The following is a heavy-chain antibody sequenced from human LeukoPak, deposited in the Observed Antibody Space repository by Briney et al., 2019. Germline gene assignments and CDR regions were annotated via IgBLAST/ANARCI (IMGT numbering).Heavy chain of an antibody. J-gene: IGHJ4*02. V-gene: IGHV1-8*02. CDR2: MNPNSGNT. D-gene: IGHD3-22*01. CDR1: GYTFTSYD. Sequence: ASVKVSCKASGYTFTSYDINWVRQATGQGLEWMGWMNPNSGNTGYAQKFQGRVTMTTDISTSTAYMELRSLRSDDTAVYYCARDGHRRYYYDSSGYYRGDYWGQGTLVTVSS. CDR3: ARDGHRRYYYDSSGYYRGDY.